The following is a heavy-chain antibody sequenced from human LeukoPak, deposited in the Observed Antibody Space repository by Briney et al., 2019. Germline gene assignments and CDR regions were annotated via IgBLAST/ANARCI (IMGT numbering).Heavy chain of an antibody. CDR2: ITYSSGNT. CDR3: AKDGTGCGGDCYSDY. Sequence: GGSLRLSCAASGFTFSAYGMSWFRQAPGKGLEWVSAITYSSGNTYYADSVKGRFTISRDNSKNTLYLQMNSLRAVDTALYYCAKDGTGCGGDCYSDYWGQGTLVTVSS. D-gene: IGHD2-21*02. J-gene: IGHJ4*02. CDR1: GFTFSAYG. V-gene: IGHV3-23*01.